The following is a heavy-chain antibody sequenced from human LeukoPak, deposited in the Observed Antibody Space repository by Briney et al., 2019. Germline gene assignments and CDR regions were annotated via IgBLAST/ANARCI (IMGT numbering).Heavy chain of an antibody. V-gene: IGHV3-48*02. D-gene: IGHD3-10*01. CDR3: AREAVLWFGELLQRAGYFDY. J-gene: IGHJ4*02. Sequence: GGSLRLSCAASGFTFSTAWMSWVRQAPGKGLEWVSYISSSSSTIYYADSVKGRFTISRDNAKNSLYLQMNSLRDEDTAVYYCAREAVLWFGELLQRAGYFDYWGQGTLVTVSS. CDR2: ISSSSSTI. CDR1: GFTFSTAW.